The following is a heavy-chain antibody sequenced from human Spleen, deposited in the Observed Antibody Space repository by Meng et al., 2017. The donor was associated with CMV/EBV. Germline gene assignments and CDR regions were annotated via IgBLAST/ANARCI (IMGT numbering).Heavy chain of an antibody. D-gene: IGHD3-10*01. J-gene: IGHJ5*02. CDR3: AREGTLGWFDP. V-gene: IGHV3-74*01. CDR2: INSDGSST. CDR1: GFTFSSYW. Sequence: SCAASGFTFSSYWMHWVRQAPGKGLVWVSRINSDGSSTSYADSVKGRFTISRDNAKNSLFLQMNSLRAEDTALYYCAREGTLGWFDPWGQGTLVTVSS.